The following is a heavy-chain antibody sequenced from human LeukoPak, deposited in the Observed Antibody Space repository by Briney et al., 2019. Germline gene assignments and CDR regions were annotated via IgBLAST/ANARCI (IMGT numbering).Heavy chain of an antibody. CDR2: INPNNGGT. V-gene: IGHV1-2*02. CDR1: GYTFTGYY. Sequence: ASVKVSCKASGYTFTGYYMHWVRQAPGQGLKWMGWINPNNGGTNYAQKFQGRVTMTRDTSISTAYMELSRLRSDDTAVYYCAMSHDYYDSSGYYYFDYWGQGTLVTVSS. J-gene: IGHJ4*02. CDR3: AMSHDYYDSSGYYYFDY. D-gene: IGHD3-22*01.